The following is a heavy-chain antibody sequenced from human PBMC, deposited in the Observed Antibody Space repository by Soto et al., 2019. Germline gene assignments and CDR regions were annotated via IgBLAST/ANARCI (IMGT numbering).Heavy chain of an antibody. CDR3: ASPIGGSYNAFNI. Sequence: ASVKVSCKASGYSFINYYMHCVLQSPGQGLHWMGIINPSGSITTYAQKFQGRVIMTRDTSTSAVYMELSSLTSDDTAVYYCASPIGGSYNAFNIWGQGTMVTVSS. D-gene: IGHD1-26*01. CDR1: GYSFINYY. J-gene: IGHJ3*02. CDR2: INPSGSIT. V-gene: IGHV1-46*01.